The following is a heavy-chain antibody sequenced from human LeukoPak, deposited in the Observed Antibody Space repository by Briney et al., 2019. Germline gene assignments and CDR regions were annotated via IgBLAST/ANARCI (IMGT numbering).Heavy chain of an antibody. V-gene: IGHV3-48*02. CDR3: ARDLGVIQAAGVDY. J-gene: IGHJ4*02. Sequence: GGSLRLSCAASGFTFSSYAMSWVRQAPGKGLEWVSYISSSSSTIYYTDSVKGRFTISRDNAKNSLYLQMNSLRDEDTAVYYCARDLGVIQAAGVDYWGQGSLVTVSS. CDR1: GFTFSSYA. D-gene: IGHD6-13*01. CDR2: ISSSSSTI.